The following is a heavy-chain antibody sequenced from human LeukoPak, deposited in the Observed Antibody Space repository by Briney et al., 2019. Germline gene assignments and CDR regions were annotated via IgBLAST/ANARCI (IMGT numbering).Heavy chain of an antibody. J-gene: IGHJ4*02. V-gene: IGHV4-59*01. CDR2: IYYSGST. D-gene: IGHD3-10*01. CDR1: GGSISSYY. Sequence: SETLSLTCTVSGGSISSYYWSWIRQPPGKGLEWIGYIYYSGSTNYNPSLKSRVTISVDTSKNQFSLKLSSVTAADTAVYYCARGDFSDPFGQLDYWGQGTLVTVSP. CDR3: ARGDFSDPFGQLDY.